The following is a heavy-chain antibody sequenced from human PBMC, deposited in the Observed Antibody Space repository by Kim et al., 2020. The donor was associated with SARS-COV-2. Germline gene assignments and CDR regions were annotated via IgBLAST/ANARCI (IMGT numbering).Heavy chain of an antibody. CDR2: ST. CDR3: ASYGGPNEGY. Sequence: STYYNPSLKSRVTISVDTSKNQFSMKLSSVTAADTAVYYCASYGGPNEGYWGQGTLVTVSS. D-gene: IGHD3-16*01. V-gene: IGHV4-39*01. J-gene: IGHJ4*02.